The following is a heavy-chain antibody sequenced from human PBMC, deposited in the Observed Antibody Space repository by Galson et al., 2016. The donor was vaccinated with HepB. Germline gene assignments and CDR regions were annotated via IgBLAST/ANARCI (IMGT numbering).Heavy chain of an antibody. CDR1: GYTFTSFT. CDR2: ITDYNDNT. CDR3: ARIGYDNSGYFPDF. D-gene: IGHD3-22*01. Sequence: SVKVSCKASGYTFTSFTIGWVRQAPGQGLEWMGWITDYNDNTNYAPKLQGRVTMTTDTSKSTAYMQLRSLGSDDTAVYYCARIGYDNSGYFPDFWGQGTLVTVSS. V-gene: IGHV1-18*01. J-gene: IGHJ4*02.